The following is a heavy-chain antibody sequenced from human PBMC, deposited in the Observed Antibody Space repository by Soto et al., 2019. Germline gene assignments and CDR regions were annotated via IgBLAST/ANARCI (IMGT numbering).Heavy chain of an antibody. D-gene: IGHD2-2*01. Sequence: GGSLRLSCAASGFTFSSYAMSWVRQAPGKGLEWVSAISGSGGSTYYADSVKGRFTISRDNSKSTLYLQMNSLRAEDTAVYYCAGYCSSTSCYPPNDNWFDPWGQGTLVTVSS. CDR2: ISGSGGST. CDR1: GFTFSSYA. CDR3: AGYCSSTSCYPPNDNWFDP. J-gene: IGHJ5*02. V-gene: IGHV3-23*01.